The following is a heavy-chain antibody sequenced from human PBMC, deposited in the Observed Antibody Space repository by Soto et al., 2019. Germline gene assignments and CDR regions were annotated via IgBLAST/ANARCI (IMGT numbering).Heavy chain of an antibody. Sequence: QITLKESGPTLVKPTQTLTLTCTFSGLSVTTSEVGVGWIRQPPGKALEWLAHIYWDDDKRYSPSLKNRLTITRDTSKNQVVLTMTKKDPVYTGTYYCAHRRVNYGMDVWGQGTTVTVSS. J-gene: IGHJ6*02. CDR1: GLSVTTSEVG. D-gene: IGHD6-13*01. CDR3: AHRRVNYGMDV. CDR2: IYWDDDK. V-gene: IGHV2-5*02.